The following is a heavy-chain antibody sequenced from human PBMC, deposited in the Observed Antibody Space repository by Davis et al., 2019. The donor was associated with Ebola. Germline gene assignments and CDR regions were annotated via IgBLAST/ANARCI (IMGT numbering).Heavy chain of an antibody. J-gene: IGHJ4*02. D-gene: IGHD3-3*01. V-gene: IGHV3-74*01. CDR1: GFVFSSYV. CDR3: AREGRIFGLDY. CDR2: IKTDGSMT. Sequence: HTGGSLRLSCAASGFVFSSYVMSWVRRAPGKGLVWVSRIKTDGSMTGYGDSVQGRFTISRDNAKNTLYLQMNDLRAEDTAVYYCAREGRIFGLDYWGQGALVTVSS.